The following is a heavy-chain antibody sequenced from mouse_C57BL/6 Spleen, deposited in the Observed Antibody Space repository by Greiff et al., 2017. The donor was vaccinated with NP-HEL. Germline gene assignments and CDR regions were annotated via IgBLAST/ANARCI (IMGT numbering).Heavy chain of an antibody. V-gene: IGHV7-3*01. J-gene: IGHJ3*01. CDR3: ARSYGSSYRFPY. Sequence: EVQLVESGGGLVQPGGSLSLSCAASGFTFTDYYMSWVRQPPGKALEWLGFIRNKANGYTTEYSASVKGRFTISRDNSQSILYLQMNALRAEDSATYYCARSYGSSYRFPYWGQGTLVTVSA. D-gene: IGHD1-1*01. CDR1: GFTFTDYY. CDR2: IRNKANGYTT.